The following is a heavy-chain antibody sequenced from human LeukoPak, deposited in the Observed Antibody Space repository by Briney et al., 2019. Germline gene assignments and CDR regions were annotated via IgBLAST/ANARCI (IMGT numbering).Heavy chain of an antibody. CDR2: IHPRDSDT. CDR1: GYGFTTYW. CDR3: ARLSRGWYAGFDF. D-gene: IGHD6-19*01. Sequence: GESLKISCKASGYGFTTYWIGWVRQMPGKGLEWMGIIHPRDSDTRDSPSFQGQVTMSADKSITTAYLQWSSLKASDAPMYYCARLSRGWYAGFDFWGQGTLVTVSS. V-gene: IGHV5-51*01. J-gene: IGHJ4*02.